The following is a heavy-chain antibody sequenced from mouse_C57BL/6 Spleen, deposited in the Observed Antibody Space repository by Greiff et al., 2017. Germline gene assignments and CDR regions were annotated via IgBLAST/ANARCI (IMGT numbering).Heavy chain of an antibody. CDR1: GYAFSSSW. CDR2: IYPGDGDP. Sequence: VQLQQSGPELVKPGASVKISCKASGYAFSSSWMNWVKQRPGKGLEWIGRIYPGDGDPNYNGKFKGKATLTADKSSSTAYMQLSSLTSEDSAVYFCARDYYGGGFAYWGQGTLVTVSA. J-gene: IGHJ3*01. D-gene: IGHD1-1*01. CDR3: ARDYYGGGFAY. V-gene: IGHV1-82*01.